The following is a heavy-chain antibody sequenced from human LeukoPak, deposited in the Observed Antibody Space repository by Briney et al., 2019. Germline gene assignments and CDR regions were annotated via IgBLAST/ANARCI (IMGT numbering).Heavy chain of an antibody. V-gene: IGHV3-23*01. CDR1: GFTFSSYA. CDR2: ISGRGGST. J-gene: IGHJ4*02. D-gene: IGHD2-21*02. Sequence: GGSLRLSCAASGFTFSSYAMSWVRQAPGKGLEWVSPISGRGGSTYYAYSVKGQFTISRDNPENTLYLQMNSLRAEDTAVYYCAKDYHIVVVTAIPLDYWGQGTLVTVSS. CDR3: AKDYHIVVVTAIPLDY.